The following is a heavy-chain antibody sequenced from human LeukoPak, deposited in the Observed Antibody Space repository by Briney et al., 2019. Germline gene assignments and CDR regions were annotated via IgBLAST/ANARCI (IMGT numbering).Heavy chain of an antibody. CDR2: IIPIFGTA. V-gene: IGHV1-69*13. Sequence: SVKVSCKASRGTFSSYAISWVRQAPGQGLEWMGGIIPIFGTANYAQKFQGRVTITADESTSTAYMELSSLRSEDTAVYYCASRSTYYDFWSGYWPDYWGQGTLVTVST. CDR1: RGTFSSYA. J-gene: IGHJ4*02. CDR3: ASRSTYYDFWSGYWPDY. D-gene: IGHD3-3*01.